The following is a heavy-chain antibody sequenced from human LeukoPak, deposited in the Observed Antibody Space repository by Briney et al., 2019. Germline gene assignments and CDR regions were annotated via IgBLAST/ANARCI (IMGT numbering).Heavy chain of an antibody. V-gene: IGHV3-33*06. CDR2: IWYDGSNK. CDR1: GFTFSNYG. CDR3: AKRLYDSSGFLVFA. J-gene: IGHJ5*02. Sequence: PGGSLRLSCAASGFTFSNYGMHWVRQAPGKGLEWVAVIWYDGSNKYYADSVKGRFTISRDNSKHTLYLQMNSLRAEDTAVYYCAKRLYDSSGFLVFASGPRTLVTVSS. D-gene: IGHD3-22*01.